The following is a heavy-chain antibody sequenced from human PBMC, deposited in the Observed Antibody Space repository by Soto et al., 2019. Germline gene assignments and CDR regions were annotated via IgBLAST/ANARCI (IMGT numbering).Heavy chain of an antibody. V-gene: IGHV4-30-2*01. CDR2: IYDTGST. CDR3: ARTWQLIIFDY. J-gene: IGHJ4*02. D-gene: IGHD2-8*01. CDR1: GGSIRGSSYS. Sequence: SETLSLTCAVSGGSIRGSSYSWSWIRQPPGKGLEWIGYIYDTGSTYYNPSLKSRVTVSVDTSKNQFSLNVNSVTAADTAVYYCARTWQLIIFDYWGQGTRVTGSS.